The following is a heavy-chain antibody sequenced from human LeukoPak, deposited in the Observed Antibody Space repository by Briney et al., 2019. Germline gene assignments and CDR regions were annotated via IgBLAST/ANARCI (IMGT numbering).Heavy chain of an antibody. CDR1: GYTFTSYA. V-gene: IGHV1-3*03. J-gene: IGHJ4*02. Sequence: ASVKVSCKASGYTFTSYAMHWVRQAPGQRLEWMGWINAGNGNTKYSQEFQGRVTITRNTSISTAYMELSSLRSEDTAVYYCARGNYYDSSGYFGDSFDYWGQGTLVTVSS. D-gene: IGHD3-22*01. CDR2: INAGNGNT. CDR3: ARGNYYDSSGYFGDSFDY.